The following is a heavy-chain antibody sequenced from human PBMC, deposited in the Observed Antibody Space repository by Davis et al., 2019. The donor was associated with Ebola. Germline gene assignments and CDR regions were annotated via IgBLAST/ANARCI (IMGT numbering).Heavy chain of an antibody. D-gene: IGHD3-22*01. CDR3: AKEGYYDSSGYY. J-gene: IGHJ4*02. Sequence: PGGSLRLSCVASGFTFNTYVMSWVRQAPGKGLEWVAFIRYDGSNKYYADSVKGRFTISRDNSKNTLYLQMNSLRAEDTAVYYCAKEGYYDSSGYYWGQGTLVTVSS. V-gene: IGHV3-30*02. CDR1: GFTFNTYV. CDR2: IRYDGSNK.